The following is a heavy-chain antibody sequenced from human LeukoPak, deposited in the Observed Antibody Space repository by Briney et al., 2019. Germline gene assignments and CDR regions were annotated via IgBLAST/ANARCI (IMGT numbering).Heavy chain of an antibody. CDR1: GFTFSSYG. Sequence: GGSLRLSCAASGFTFSSYGMHWVRQAPGKGLEWVAVIWYDGSNKYYADSVKGRFTISRDNSKNTLYLQMNSLRAEDTAVYYCARARVVVTADDAFDIWGQGTMVTVSS. J-gene: IGHJ3*02. V-gene: IGHV3-33*01. CDR2: IWYDGSNK. D-gene: IGHD2-21*02. CDR3: ARARVVVTADDAFDI.